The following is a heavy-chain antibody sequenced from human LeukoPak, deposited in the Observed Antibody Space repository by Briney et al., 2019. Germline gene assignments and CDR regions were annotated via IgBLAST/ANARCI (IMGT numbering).Heavy chain of an antibody. CDR3: ARWSHDSFGYYWISS. D-gene: IGHD3-22*01. J-gene: IGHJ5*02. V-gene: IGHV3-7*01. CDR1: GFTFSGHW. Sequence: GESLRLSCAASGFTFSGHWMTWVRQAPGKGLQWVASIRQDGSVKYYVDSVQGRFIISRDNAMNSLYLQMNSLGAEDTAVYYCARWSHDSFGYYWISSWGQGTLVTVSS. CDR2: IRQDGSVK.